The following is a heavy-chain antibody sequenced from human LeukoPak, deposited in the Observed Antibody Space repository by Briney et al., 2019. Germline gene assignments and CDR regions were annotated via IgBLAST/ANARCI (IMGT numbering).Heavy chain of an antibody. CDR2: IIPILGIA. CDR3: ARCIAAAGFAFDI. D-gene: IGHD6-13*01. Sequence: PVKVSCKASGGTFSSYTISWVRQAPGQGLEWMGRIIPILGIANYAQKFQGRVTITADKSTSTAYMELSSLRSEDTAVYYCARCIAAAGFAFDIWGQGTMVTVSS. J-gene: IGHJ3*02. V-gene: IGHV1-69*02. CDR1: GGTFSSYT.